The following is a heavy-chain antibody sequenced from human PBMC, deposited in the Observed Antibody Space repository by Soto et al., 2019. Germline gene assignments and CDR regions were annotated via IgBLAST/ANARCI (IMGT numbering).Heavy chain of an antibody. CDR2: ISGSGGST. V-gene: IGHV3-23*01. CDR1: GFTFGSYA. CDR3: AKAPRGYDILTGYHYYFDY. Sequence: LRLSCAASGFTFGSYAMSWVRQAPGKGLEWVSAISGSGGSTYYADSVKGRFTISRDNSKNTLYLQMNSLRAEDTAVYYCAKAPRGYDILTGYHYYFDYWDQGTLVTVSS. J-gene: IGHJ4*02. D-gene: IGHD3-9*01.